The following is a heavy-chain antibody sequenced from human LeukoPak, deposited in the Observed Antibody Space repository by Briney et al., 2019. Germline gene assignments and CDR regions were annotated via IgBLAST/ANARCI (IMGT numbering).Heavy chain of an antibody. V-gene: IGHV3-23*01. CDR2: ISGSGGST. D-gene: IGHD1-26*01. J-gene: IGHJ6*02. CDR3: AKAQILGATNSGMDV. Sequence: GSLRLSCAASGFTFNNYAMSWVRQAPGKGLGGVSAISGSGGSTYYADSVKGRFTISRDNSKNTLYLQMNSLRAEDTAVYYCAKAQILGATNSGMDVWGQGTTVTVSS. CDR1: GFTFNNYA.